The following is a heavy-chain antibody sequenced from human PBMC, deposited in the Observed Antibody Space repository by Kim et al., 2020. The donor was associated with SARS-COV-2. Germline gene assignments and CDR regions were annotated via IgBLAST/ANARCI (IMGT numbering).Heavy chain of an antibody. CDR1: GGSISSSSYY. D-gene: IGHD3-9*01. Sequence: SETLSLTCTVSGGSISSSSYYWGWIRQPPGKGLEWIGSIYYSGSTYYNPSLKSRVTISVDTSKNQFSLKLSSVTAADTAVYYCARLTGYIRYFDWAPPARMDVWGQGTTVTVSS. CDR3: ARLTGYIRYFDWAPPARMDV. J-gene: IGHJ6*02. CDR2: IYYSGST. V-gene: IGHV4-39*01.